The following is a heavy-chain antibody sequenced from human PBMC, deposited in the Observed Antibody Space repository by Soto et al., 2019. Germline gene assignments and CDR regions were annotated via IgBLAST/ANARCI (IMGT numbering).Heavy chain of an antibody. D-gene: IGHD2-2*01. CDR3: ARDGFCTSTTCRVGNWFDP. CDR1: GGSFSGYY. Sequence: SETLSLTCVVYGGSFSGYYWSWIRQSPGKGLEWIGGINHRGSTNYNPSLESRVTISVDTSKNQFSLKLPSVTAADTAMYYCARDGFCTSTTCRVGNWFDPWGQGTLVTVSS. CDR2: INHRGST. V-gene: IGHV4-34*01. J-gene: IGHJ5*02.